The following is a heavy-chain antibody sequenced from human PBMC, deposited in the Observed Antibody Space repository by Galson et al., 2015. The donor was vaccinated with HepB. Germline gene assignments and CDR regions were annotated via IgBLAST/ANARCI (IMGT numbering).Heavy chain of an antibody. D-gene: IGHD5-12*01. Sequence: SVKVSCKASGGTFSSYAISWVRQALGQGLEWMGGIIPIFGTANYAQKFQGRVTITADESTSTAYMELSSLRSEDTAVYYCARDGKGGLRLHYWGQGTLVTVSS. V-gene: IGHV1-69*13. CDR2: IIPIFGTA. CDR1: GGTFSSYA. CDR3: ARDGKGGLRLHY. J-gene: IGHJ4*02.